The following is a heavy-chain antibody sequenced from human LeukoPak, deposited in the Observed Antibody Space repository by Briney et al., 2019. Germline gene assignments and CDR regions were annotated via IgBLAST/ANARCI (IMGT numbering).Heavy chain of an antibody. D-gene: IGHD3-22*01. CDR3: ARDRITMMSSAIDY. Sequence: ASVKVSCKASGYTFTGFYMHWVRQAPGQGLEWMGWINPNSGGTNYAQKFQGRVTMTRDTSISTAYMELSRLRSDDTAVYYCARDRITMMSSAIDYWGQGTLVTVSS. V-gene: IGHV1-2*02. CDR2: INPNSGGT. J-gene: IGHJ4*02. CDR1: GYTFTGFY.